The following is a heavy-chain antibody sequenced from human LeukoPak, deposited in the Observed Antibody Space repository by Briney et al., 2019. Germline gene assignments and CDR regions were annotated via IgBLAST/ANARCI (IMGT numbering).Heavy chain of an antibody. V-gene: IGHV3-23*01. Sequence: PGGSLRPSCAASGFTFSSYAMSWVRQAPGKGLEWVSAISGSGGSTYYADSVKGRFTISRDNSKNTLYLQMNSLRAEDTAVYYCARDPDIAAAGLEDYWGQGTLVTVSS. CDR3: ARDPDIAAAGLEDY. J-gene: IGHJ4*02. CDR1: GFTFSSYA. D-gene: IGHD6-13*01. CDR2: ISGSGGST.